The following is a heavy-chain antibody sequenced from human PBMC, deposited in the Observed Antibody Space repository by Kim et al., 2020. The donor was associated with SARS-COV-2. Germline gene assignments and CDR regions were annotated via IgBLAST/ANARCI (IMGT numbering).Heavy chain of an antibody. D-gene: IGHD2-21*02. CDR3: AYGPNNCGGDCYSAAPYDY. J-gene: IGHJ4*02. CDR1: GGTFSSYA. Sequence: SVKVSCKASGGTFSSYAISWVRQAPGQGLEWMGGIIPIFGTANYAQKFQGRVTITADESTSTAYMELSSLRSEDTAVYYCAYGPNNCGGDCYSAAPYDYWGQGTLVTVSS. V-gene: IGHV1-69*13. CDR2: IIPIFGTA.